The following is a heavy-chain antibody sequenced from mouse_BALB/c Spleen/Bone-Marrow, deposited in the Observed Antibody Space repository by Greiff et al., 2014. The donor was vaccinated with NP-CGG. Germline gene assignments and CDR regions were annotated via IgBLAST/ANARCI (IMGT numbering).Heavy chain of an antibody. CDR3: ARFATGSFAY. CDR2: IFPVNADT. V-gene: IGHV1-80*01. Sequence: QVQLKESGAELVRPGSSVKIACKASGYVFTDYWMNWLRQRPGQGLEWIGQIFPVNADTNYKANFKDKVTLTADKSSTTAYMQLNSLTSEDSAVCFCARFATGSFAYWGQGTLVTVSA. CDR1: GYVFTDYW. J-gene: IGHJ3*01. D-gene: IGHD1-1*01.